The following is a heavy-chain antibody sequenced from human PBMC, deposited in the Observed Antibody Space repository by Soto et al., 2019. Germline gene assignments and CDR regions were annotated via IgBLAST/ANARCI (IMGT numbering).Heavy chain of an antibody. CDR3: SIFVYSSGCYYFDF. CDR2: IYNSDRT. V-gene: IGHV4-4*07. Sequence: VQLQESGPGLVKSSEILFLTCTDPGGSISSYYWAWIRQPVGEGLEYIGRIYNSDRTNYDPSFKSRVTMAFDASTNEASLPLTSVTAADTAVYYWSIFVYSSGCYYFDFCGPVTLGTVAS. CDR1: GGSISSYY. D-gene: IGHD3-22*01. J-gene: IGHJ4*02.